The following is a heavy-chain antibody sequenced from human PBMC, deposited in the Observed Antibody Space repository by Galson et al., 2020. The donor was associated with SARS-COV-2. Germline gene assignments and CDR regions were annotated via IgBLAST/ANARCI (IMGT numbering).Heavy chain of an antibody. V-gene: IGHV3-30*04. J-gene: IGHJ4*02. D-gene: IGHD1-26*01. CDR2: ISSDGSNS. CDR3: ARGGEWELPYYFDY. CDR1: GFTFSNYV. Sequence: AGSLSLSCAASGFTFSNYVMHWVRQAPGKGPEWVAVISSDGSNSFYADSLKGRFTISRDNSKSTLYLQINSLRAEDTAVYYCARGGEWELPYYFDYWGQGTLVTVSS.